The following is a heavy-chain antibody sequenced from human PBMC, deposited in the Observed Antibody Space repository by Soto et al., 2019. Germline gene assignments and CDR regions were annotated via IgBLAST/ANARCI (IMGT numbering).Heavy chain of an antibody. CDR2: IRSKANSYAT. CDR3: TRGDFDY. V-gene: IGHV3-73*01. D-gene: IGHD3-16*01. CDR1: GFTFSGSA. Sequence: EVPLVESGGGLVQPGGSLKLSSAASGFTFSGSAMHWVRQASGKGLEWVGRIRSKANSYATAYAASVKGRFTISRDDSKNTAYLQLNSLKTEDTAVYYCTRGDFDYWGQGTLVTVSS. J-gene: IGHJ4*02.